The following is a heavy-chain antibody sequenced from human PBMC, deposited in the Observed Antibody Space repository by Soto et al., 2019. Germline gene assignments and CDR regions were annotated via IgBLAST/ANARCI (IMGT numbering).Heavy chain of an antibody. CDR1: GGSISTYY. J-gene: IGHJ5*02. V-gene: IGHV4-59*01. D-gene: IGHD3-16*01. CDR3: ARASSCAYDSCAFDP. Sequence: PSETLSLTCTVSGGSISTYYLSWIRQPPGKGLEWIGFIYYTGSTNYNPSLKSRVTLSLDTSKNQFSLKLSSVTAADTAVYYCARASSCAYDSCAFDPWGQGTLVTVSS. CDR2: IYYTGST.